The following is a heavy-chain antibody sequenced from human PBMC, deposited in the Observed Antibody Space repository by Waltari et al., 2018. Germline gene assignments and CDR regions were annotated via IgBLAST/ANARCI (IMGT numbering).Heavy chain of an antibody. CDR3: ARGGYCSGGSCYSGWFDP. J-gene: IGHJ5*02. V-gene: IGHV6-1*01. CDR2: TYYRSKLYN. CDR1: GDSVSSNSAA. D-gene: IGHD2-15*01. Sequence: QVQLQQSGPGLVKPSQTLSLTCAISGDSVSSNSAAWNWIRQSPSKGLEWLGRTYYRSKLYNDYAVSVKSRITINPDTSKTQFSLQLNSVTPEDTAVYYCARGGYCSGGSCYSGWFDPWGQGTLVTVSS.